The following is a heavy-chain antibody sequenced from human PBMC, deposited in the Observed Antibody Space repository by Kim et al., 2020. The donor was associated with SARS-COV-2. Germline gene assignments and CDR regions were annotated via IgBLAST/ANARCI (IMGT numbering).Heavy chain of an antibody. CDR3: ARAATYYYDSSGYYNFDY. Sequence: KGRFTISRDNAKNSLYLQMNSLRAEDTAVYYCARAATYYYDSSGYYNFDYWGQGTLVTVSS. J-gene: IGHJ4*02. V-gene: IGHV3-11*06. D-gene: IGHD3-22*01.